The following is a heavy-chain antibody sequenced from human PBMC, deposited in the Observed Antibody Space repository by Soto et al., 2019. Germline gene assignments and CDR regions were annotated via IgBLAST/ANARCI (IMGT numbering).Heavy chain of an antibody. Sequence: PSETLSLTCTVSGGSINNYYWSWIRQPPGKGLEWIGYIYYSGSTNYNPSLKSRVTISEDTSKHQFSLKLTSVTAADTAVYYCARATRGPSSGYYQLDYWGQGTLVTVSS. D-gene: IGHD3-22*01. CDR2: IYYSGST. CDR3: ARATRGPSSGYYQLDY. CDR1: GGSINNYY. V-gene: IGHV4-59*12. J-gene: IGHJ4*02.